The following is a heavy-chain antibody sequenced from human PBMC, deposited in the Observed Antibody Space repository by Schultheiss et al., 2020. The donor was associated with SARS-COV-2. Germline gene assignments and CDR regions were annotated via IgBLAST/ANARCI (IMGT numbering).Heavy chain of an antibody. V-gene: IGHV3-48*03. CDR3: TRGQGSGAPAGVDS. Sequence: GESLKISCAASGFSFSSYEMNWVRQAPGKGLEWVSYISSSGSTIYYADSVKGRFTISRDDSKNSLYLQMNSLRAEDTAVFYCTRGQGSGAPAGVDSWGQGTLVTVSS. J-gene: IGHJ4*02. CDR2: ISSSGSTI. D-gene: IGHD6-13*01. CDR1: GFSFSSYE.